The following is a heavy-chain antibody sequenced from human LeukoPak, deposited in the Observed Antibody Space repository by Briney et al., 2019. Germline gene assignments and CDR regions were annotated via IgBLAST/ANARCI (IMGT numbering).Heavy chain of an antibody. V-gene: IGHV3-30*04. J-gene: IGHJ4*02. D-gene: IGHD3-10*01. CDR1: GFTFSSYA. Sequence: GGSLRLSCAASGFTFSSYAMHWVRQAPGKGLEWVAVISYDGSNKYYADSVKGRFTISRDNSKNTLYLQMNSLRAEDTAVYYCARGFGEFPFDYWGQGTLVTVSS. CDR3: ARGFGEFPFDY. CDR2: ISYDGSNK.